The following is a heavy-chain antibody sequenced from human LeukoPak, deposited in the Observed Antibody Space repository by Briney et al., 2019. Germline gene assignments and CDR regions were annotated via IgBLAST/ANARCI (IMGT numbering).Heavy chain of an antibody. CDR1: GFTFRSYA. J-gene: IGHJ4*02. D-gene: IGHD6-6*01. CDR3: AKSWLRRQLVPGY. V-gene: IGHV3-23*01. Sequence: GGSLRLSCAASGFTFRSYAMSWVRQAPGKGLEWVSAISGSGGSTYYADSVKGRFTISRDNSKNTLYLQMNSLRAEDTAVYYCAKSWLRRQLVPGYWGQGTLVTVSS. CDR2: ISGSGGST.